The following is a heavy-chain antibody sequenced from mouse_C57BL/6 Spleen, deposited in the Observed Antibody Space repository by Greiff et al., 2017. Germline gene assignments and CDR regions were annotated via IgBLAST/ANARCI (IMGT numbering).Heavy chain of an antibody. CDR3: ARGDDYAWFAY. CDR2: IDPNSGGT. V-gene: IGHV1-72*01. CDR1: GYTFTSYW. J-gene: IGHJ3*01. Sequence: VQLQQPGAELVKPGASVKLSCKASGYTFTSYWMHWVKQRPGRDLEWIGRIDPNSGGTKYNEKFKSKATLTVDKPSSTAYMQLSSLTSEDSAVYYCARGDDYAWFAYWGQGTLVTVSA. D-gene: IGHD2-4*01.